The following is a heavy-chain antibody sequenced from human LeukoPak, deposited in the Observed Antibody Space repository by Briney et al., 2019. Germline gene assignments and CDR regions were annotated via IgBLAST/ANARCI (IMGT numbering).Heavy chain of an antibody. V-gene: IGHV3-21*01. J-gene: IGHJ5*02. Sequence: GGSLRLSCAASGFTFSSYSMNWVRQAPGKGLEWVSSISSSSSYIYYADSVKGRLTISRDNAKNSLYLQMNSLRAEDTAVYYCASDRGDWFDPWGQGTLVTVSS. CDR2: ISSSSSYI. CDR1: GFTFSSYS. CDR3: ASDRGDWFDP.